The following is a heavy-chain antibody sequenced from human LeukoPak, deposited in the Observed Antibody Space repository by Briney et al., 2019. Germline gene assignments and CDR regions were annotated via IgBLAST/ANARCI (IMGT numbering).Heavy chain of an antibody. CDR3: ARDRPLSDWSPDI. D-gene: IGHD3-9*01. Sequence: SETLSLTCTVSGDSVSRSSYYWTWIRQPPGKGLEWLGFIDYSGSSNYNPSLKSRVSISAGPSTNHFSLNRTAVTAADTAVYFCARDRPLSDWSPDIWGRGTMVTVSS. V-gene: IGHV4-61*03. J-gene: IGHJ3*02. CDR2: IDYSGSS. CDR1: GDSVSRSSYY.